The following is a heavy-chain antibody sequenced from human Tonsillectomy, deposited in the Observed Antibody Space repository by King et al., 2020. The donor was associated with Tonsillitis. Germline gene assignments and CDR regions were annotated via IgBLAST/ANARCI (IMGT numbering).Heavy chain of an antibody. D-gene: IGHD1-7*01. CDR3: ARGKGDWNYVPLDAFDI. CDR1: GFTFSTYT. Sequence: VQLVESGGGVVQPGRSLRLSCAASGFTFSTYTMHWVRQAPGKGLEWGVAISYDGSNKYYADSVKGRFTISRDNSKNTLYLQMSSLRAEDTAVYYCARGKGDWNYVPLDAFDIWGQGTMVTVPS. CDR2: ISYDGSNK. J-gene: IGHJ3*02. V-gene: IGHV3-30*15.